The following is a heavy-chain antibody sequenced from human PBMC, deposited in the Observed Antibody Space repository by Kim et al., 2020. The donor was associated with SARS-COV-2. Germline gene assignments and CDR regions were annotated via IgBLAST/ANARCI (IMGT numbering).Heavy chain of an antibody. V-gene: IGHV3-48*02. Sequence: GGSLRLSCAASGFTFSSYSMNWVRQAPGKGLEWVSYISSSSSTIYYADSVKGRFTISGDNAKNSLYLQMNSLRDEDTAVYYCARVTFGRYYYGMDVWGQGTTVTVSS. CDR1: GFTFSSYS. CDR2: ISSSSSTI. J-gene: IGHJ6*02. D-gene: IGHD3-16*01. CDR3: ARVTFGRYYYGMDV.